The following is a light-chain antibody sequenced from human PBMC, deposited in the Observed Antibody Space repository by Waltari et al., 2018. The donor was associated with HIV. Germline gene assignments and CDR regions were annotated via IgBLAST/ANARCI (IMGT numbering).Light chain of an antibody. CDR1: QSFSCY. J-gene: IGKJ5*01. CDR2: DAS. CDR3: QQRSNWPIT. Sequence: DIVLTQSPPTLSLSPGDRATLSCRASQSFSCYLAWYQQTPGQAPRLPIYDASNRATGIPARFSGSGSGTDFTLTISSLEPEDFAVYYCQQRSNWPITFGQGTRLEIK. V-gene: IGKV3-11*01.